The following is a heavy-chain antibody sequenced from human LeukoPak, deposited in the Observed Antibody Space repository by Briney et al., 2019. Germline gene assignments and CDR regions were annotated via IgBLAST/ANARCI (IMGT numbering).Heavy chain of an antibody. Sequence: EGSLRLSCAASGFTFSTYWMSWVRQAREKGLEWVANIKQDGSEKNYVDSVKGRFTISRDNAKNSLYLQMNSLRAEDTAVYYCARGSPVGYWGQGTLVTVSS. CDR3: ARGSPVGY. J-gene: IGHJ4*02. V-gene: IGHV3-7*05. CDR1: GFTFSTYW. CDR2: IKQDGSEK.